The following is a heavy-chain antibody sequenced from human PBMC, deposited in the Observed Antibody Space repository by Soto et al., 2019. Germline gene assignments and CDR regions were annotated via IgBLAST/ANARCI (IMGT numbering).Heavy chain of an antibody. CDR2: IKQDGSEK. Sequence: GSLRLSCAASGFTFTTYWMTWVCQAPGKGLEWVANIKQDGSEKFYVGSVRGRFTITRDNAKNSMYLQMNSLRAEDTAVYYCARRSSGRLTTAWAPLDWWGQGTLVTVSS. V-gene: IGHV3-7*03. CDR3: ARRSSGRLTTAWAPLDW. CDR1: GFTFTTYW. J-gene: IGHJ4*02. D-gene: IGHD2-15*01.